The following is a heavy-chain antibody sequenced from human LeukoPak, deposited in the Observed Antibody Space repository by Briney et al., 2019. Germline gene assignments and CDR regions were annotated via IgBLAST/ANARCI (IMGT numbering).Heavy chain of an antibody. Sequence: GGSLRLSCAASGFTFSSYAMSWVRQSPGKGLEWVSAISGSGGSTYYADSVKGRFTISRDNSKNTLYLQMNSLRAEDTAVHYCAKGTTYYYGSGSSHFDYWGQGTLVTVSS. CDR1: GFTFSSYA. J-gene: IGHJ4*02. D-gene: IGHD3-10*01. V-gene: IGHV3-23*01. CDR2: ISGSGGST. CDR3: AKGTTYYYGSGSSHFDY.